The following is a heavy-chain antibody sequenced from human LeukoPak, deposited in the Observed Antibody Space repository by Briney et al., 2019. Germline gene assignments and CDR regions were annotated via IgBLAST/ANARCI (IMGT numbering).Heavy chain of an antibody. CDR1: GGSISGYY. CDR2: IYTSGTS. J-gene: IGHJ4*02. D-gene: IGHD3-3*01. V-gene: IGHV4-4*07. CDR3: ARGDFWSGFYNY. Sequence: PSETLSLTCTVSGGSISGYYWSWIRQPAGKGLEWIGRIYTSGTSNYNPSFKSRVTMSVDTSKNQFSLKLSSVTAADTAVYYCARGDFWSGFYNYWGQGTLVTVSS.